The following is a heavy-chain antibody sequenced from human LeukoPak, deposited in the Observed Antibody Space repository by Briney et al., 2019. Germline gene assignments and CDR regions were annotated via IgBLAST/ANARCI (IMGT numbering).Heavy chain of an antibody. CDR1: GGSVSTTTYY. V-gene: IGHV4-39*01. D-gene: IGHD3-10*01. CDR2: LFSNGNT. J-gene: IGHJ3*02. CDR3: VRLGSAGSGSYKDAFHI. Sequence: SETLSLTCTVSGGSVSTTTYYWGWNRQPPGEGLEWIGSLFSNGNTYYNPSLKSRVTISVDKSRNQFSLNLRSVTAADTAVYYCVRLGSAGSGSYKDAFHIWGQGTMVTVSS.